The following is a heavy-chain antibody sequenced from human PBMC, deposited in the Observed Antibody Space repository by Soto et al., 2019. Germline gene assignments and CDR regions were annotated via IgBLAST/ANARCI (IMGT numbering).Heavy chain of an antibody. CDR1: GFTFSSYS. V-gene: IGHV3-21*01. Sequence: GGSLRLSCAASGFTFSSYSMNWVRQAPGKGLEWVSSISSSSSYIYYADSVKGRFTISRDNAKNSLYLQMNSLRAEDTAVYYCARGHDILTGYYQGFDAFDIWGQGTMVTVS. CDR3: ARGHDILTGYYQGFDAFDI. CDR2: ISSSSSYI. D-gene: IGHD3-9*01. J-gene: IGHJ3*02.